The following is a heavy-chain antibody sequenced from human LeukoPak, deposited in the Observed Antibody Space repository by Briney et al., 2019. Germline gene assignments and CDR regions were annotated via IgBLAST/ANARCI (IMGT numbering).Heavy chain of an antibody. D-gene: IGHD1-7*01. Sequence: SETLSLTCAVYGGSFSNYYWSWIRQPPGKGLEWLAEINDSGRANYNPSLMSRVTVSVDTSKNQFSLRLTSVTATDTAVYYCARRWNYGRNYYIDVWGKEATVSVSS. CDR3: ARRWNYGRNYYIDV. V-gene: IGHV4-34*01. J-gene: IGHJ6*03. CDR1: GGSFSNYY. CDR2: INDSGRA.